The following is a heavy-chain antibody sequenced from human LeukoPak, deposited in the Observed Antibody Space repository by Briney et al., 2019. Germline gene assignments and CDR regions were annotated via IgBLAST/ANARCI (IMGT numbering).Heavy chain of an antibody. CDR2: ISSSSSSYI. V-gene: IGHV3-21*01. CDR1: GFTFSSFS. CDR3: AELGITMIGGV. D-gene: IGHD3-10*02. Sequence: GGSLRLSCAASGFTFSSFSMNWVRQAPGKGLEWVSSISSSSSSYIYYADSVKGRFTISRDNAKNSLYLQMNSLRAEDTAVYYCAELGITMIGGVWGKGTTVTISS. J-gene: IGHJ6*04.